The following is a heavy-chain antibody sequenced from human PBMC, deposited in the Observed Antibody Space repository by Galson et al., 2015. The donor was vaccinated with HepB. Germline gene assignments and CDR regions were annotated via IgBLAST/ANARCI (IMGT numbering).Heavy chain of an antibody. J-gene: IGHJ4*02. V-gene: IGHV1-2*02. CDR3: ARTQGVDVFDY. Sequence: SVKVSCKASGYTFTGYYLHWVRQAPGEGLEWMGWISPHSGATKYAQKLQGRVIMTRDTSINTAFMELSSLRSDDTAVYYCARTQGVDVFDYWAQGTLVTVSS. CDR1: GYTFTGYY. CDR2: ISPHSGAT.